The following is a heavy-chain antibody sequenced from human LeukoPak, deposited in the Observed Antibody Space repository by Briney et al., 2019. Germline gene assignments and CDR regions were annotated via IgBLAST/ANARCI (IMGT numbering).Heavy chain of an antibody. J-gene: IGHJ3*02. CDR3: ARRKYYGDSGDFGAFDI. V-gene: IGHV1-8*01. CDR1: GYTFTSYD. Sequence: ASVKVSCKASGYTFTSYDINWVRQATGQGLEWMGWMNPNSGNTGYAQKFQGRVTMTRNTSISTAYMELSRLRSEDTDVYYCARRKYYGDSGDFGAFDIWGQGTMVTVSS. D-gene: IGHD4-17*01. CDR2: MNPNSGNT.